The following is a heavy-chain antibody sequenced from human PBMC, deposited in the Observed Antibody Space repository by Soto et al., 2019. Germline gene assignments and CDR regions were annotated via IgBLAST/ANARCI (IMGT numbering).Heavy chain of an antibody. CDR1: GFTFSSYG. D-gene: IGHD2-2*03. V-gene: IGHV3-30*18. CDR2: ISYDGSNK. J-gene: IGHJ4*02. CDR3: AKDTGYCSSTSCCLDY. Sequence: QVQLVESGGGVVQPGRSLRLSCAASGFTFSSYGMHWVRQAPGKGLEWVAVISYDGSNKYYADSVKGRFTISRDNSKNPLYLQMNSLRAEDTAVYYCAKDTGYCSSTSCCLDYWGQGTLVTVSS.